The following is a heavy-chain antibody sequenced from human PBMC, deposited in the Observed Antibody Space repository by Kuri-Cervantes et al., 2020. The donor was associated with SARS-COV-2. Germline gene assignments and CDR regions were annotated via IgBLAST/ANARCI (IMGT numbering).Heavy chain of an antibody. CDR1: GFSFSTYA. Sequence: GGSLRLSCAVSGFSFSTYAMHWVRQPPGKGPEWVAVISYDGSETFYADSVEGRFTISRDNSKNTLFLQMSSLGGDDTAVYYCARDPDGYNWDDAFDIWGQGTMVTVSS. CDR2: ISYDGSET. CDR3: ARDPDGYNWDDAFDI. J-gene: IGHJ3*02. V-gene: IGHV3-30*04. D-gene: IGHD5-24*01.